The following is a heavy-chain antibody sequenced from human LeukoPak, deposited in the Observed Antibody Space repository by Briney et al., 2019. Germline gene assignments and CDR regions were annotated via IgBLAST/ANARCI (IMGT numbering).Heavy chain of an antibody. CDR2: ISWDGGST. CDR3: AKDARYAQLELRPY. V-gene: IGHV3-43D*03. Sequence: PGGSLRLSCAASGFTFDDYAMHWVRQAPGKGLEWVSLISWDGGSTYYADSVKGRFTISRDNSKNTLYLQMNSLRAEDTAVYYCAKDARYAQLELRPYWGQGTLVTVSS. J-gene: IGHJ4*02. CDR1: GFTFDDYA. D-gene: IGHD1-7*01.